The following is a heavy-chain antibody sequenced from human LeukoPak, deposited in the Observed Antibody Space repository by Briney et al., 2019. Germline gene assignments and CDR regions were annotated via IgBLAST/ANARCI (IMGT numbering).Heavy chain of an antibody. V-gene: IGHV4-59*01. Sequence: PSEALSLPRSVSGVSISRYYWSWIRPRPGKGLEWIGYIYYSWSTNSNPSLQSRVTISVDTSKTQFSLKLSSVTAADTAVNYCARAPRYKWNDCYFDYWGQGTLVTVSS. D-gene: IGHD1-20*01. CDR1: GVSISRYY. CDR3: ARAPRYKWNDCYFDY. J-gene: IGHJ4*02. CDR2: IYYSWST.